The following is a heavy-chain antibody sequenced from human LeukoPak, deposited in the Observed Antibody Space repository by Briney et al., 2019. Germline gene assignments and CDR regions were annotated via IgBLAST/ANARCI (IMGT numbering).Heavy chain of an antibody. V-gene: IGHV3-15*01. Sequence: GGPLRLSCAASGFTFINAWMAWVRQAPGKGLEWVGRIKAKAHGGTIEYAAPVKGRFTISRDDSKNTLYLQMNSLKTEDTAVYYCTTDGVGVEGATYDNWGQGTLVSVSS. CDR1: GFTFINAW. J-gene: IGHJ4*02. CDR3: TTDGVGVEGATYDN. D-gene: IGHD1-26*01. CDR2: IKAKAHGGTI.